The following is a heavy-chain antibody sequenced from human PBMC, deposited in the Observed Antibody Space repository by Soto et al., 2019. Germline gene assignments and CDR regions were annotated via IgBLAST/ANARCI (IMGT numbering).Heavy chain of an antibody. CDR1: GGSISSYY. CDR3: ARHSPLHPFDP. J-gene: IGHJ5*02. V-gene: IGHV4-59*08. Sequence: SETLSLTCTVSGGSISSYYWSWIRQPPGKGLEWIGYIYYSGSTNYNPSLKSRVTISVDTSKNQFSLKLSSVTAADTALYYCARHSPLHPFDPWGQGTLVTVSS. CDR2: IYYSGST.